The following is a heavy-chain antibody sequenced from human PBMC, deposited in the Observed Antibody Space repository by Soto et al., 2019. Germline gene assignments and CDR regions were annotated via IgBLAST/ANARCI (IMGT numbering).Heavy chain of an antibody. V-gene: IGHV4-59*01. CDR2: IYYSGST. Sequence: QVQLQESGPGLVKPSETLSLTCTVSGGSISSYYWSWIRQPPGKGLEWIGYIYYSGSTNYNPSLKSRVTSSVDTSKNQLSLQLSSVTAADTAVYYCARDGGHGWFDPWGQGTLVTVSS. D-gene: IGHD3-16*01. CDR3: ARDGGHGWFDP. CDR1: GGSISSYY. J-gene: IGHJ5*02.